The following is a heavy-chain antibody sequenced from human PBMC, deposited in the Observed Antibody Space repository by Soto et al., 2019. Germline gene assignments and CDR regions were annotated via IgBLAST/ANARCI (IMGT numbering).Heavy chain of an antibody. CDR2: IYYSGST. Sequence: PSETLSLTCTVSGGSISSGDYYWSWIRQPPGKGLEWIGYIYYSGSTYYNPSLKSRVTISVDTSKNQFSLKLSSVTAADTAVYYCARGRGRGSSWYWFDPWGQGTLVTVSS. CDR1: GGSISSGDYY. CDR3: ARGRGRGSSWYWFDP. V-gene: IGHV4-30-4*01. D-gene: IGHD6-13*01. J-gene: IGHJ5*02.